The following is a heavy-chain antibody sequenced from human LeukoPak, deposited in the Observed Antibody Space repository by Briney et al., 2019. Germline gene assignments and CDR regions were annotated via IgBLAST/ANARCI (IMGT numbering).Heavy chain of an antibody. CDR3: ATLTNRASSAFDI. V-gene: IGHV3-53*01. CDR1: GFRITINY. D-gene: IGHD3-16*02. CDR2: TYGGGSK. Sequence: GGSLRLSCAASGFRITINYMTWVRQAPGKGLEWVSGTYGGGSKDYADSVKGRFTISRDNLKNTLYLQMNCLGAEDSAVYYCATLTNRASSAFDIWGQGTRVTVSS. J-gene: IGHJ3*02.